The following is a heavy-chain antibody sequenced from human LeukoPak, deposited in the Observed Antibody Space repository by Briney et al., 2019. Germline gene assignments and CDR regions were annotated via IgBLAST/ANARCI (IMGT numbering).Heavy chain of an antibody. CDR3: ARLSGSSYGKYYFDY. CDR2: ISSDNTYI. V-gene: IGHV3-21*06. D-gene: IGHD1-26*01. CDR1: GFTFSTYA. J-gene: IGHJ4*02. Sequence: GESLRLSCAASGFTFSTYAMEWVRQAPGKGLELVSSISSDNTYIYYADSVKGRFTISRDNAKNSLFLHMNSLRAEDTAVYYCARLSGSSYGKYYFDYWGQGTLVTVSS.